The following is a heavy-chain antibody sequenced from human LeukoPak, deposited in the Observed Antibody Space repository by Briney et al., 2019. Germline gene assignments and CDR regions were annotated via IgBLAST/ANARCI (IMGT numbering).Heavy chain of an antibody. J-gene: IGHJ5*02. Sequence: SETLSLTCTVSGGSISTSNYYWGWIRQPPGKGLEWIGSLYHSGSTYYNPSLKSRVTISVDTSKNQFSLKLSSVTAADTAVYYCARGGYCSSTSCYLFDPWGQGTLVTVSS. CDR3: ARGGYCSSTSCYLFDP. D-gene: IGHD2-2*01. CDR1: GGSISTSNYY. CDR2: LYHSGST. V-gene: IGHV4-39*07.